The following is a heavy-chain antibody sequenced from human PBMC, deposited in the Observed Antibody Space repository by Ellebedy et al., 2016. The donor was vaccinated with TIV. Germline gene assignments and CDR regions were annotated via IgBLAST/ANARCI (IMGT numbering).Heavy chain of an antibody. CDR2: ISLSSSTI. CDR1: GFTFSSYS. V-gene: IGHV3-48*01. Sequence: PGGSLRLSCAASGFTFSSYSMNWVRQAPGKGLEWVSHISLSSSTIYYADSVKGRFTISRDNAKNSLSLQMNSLRVEDTAVYYCARGTTGTGGYFDYWGQGTLVTVSS. D-gene: IGHD1-1*01. CDR3: ARGTTGTGGYFDY. J-gene: IGHJ4*02.